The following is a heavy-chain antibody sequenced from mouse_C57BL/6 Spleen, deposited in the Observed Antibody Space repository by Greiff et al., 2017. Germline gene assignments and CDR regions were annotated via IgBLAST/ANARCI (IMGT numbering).Heavy chain of an antibody. CDR3: ARTHITTAGYFDV. V-gene: IGHV1-80*01. J-gene: IGHJ1*03. CDR2: IYPGDGDT. Sequence: QVQLQQSGAELVKPGASVKLSCKASGYAFSSYWMNWVKQRPGKGLEWIGQIYPGDGDTNYNGKFKGKATLTADNSSSTAYLQLSSLTSEDSAVYFCARTHITTAGYFDVWGTGTTVTVAS. CDR1: GYAFSSYW. D-gene: IGHD1-1*01.